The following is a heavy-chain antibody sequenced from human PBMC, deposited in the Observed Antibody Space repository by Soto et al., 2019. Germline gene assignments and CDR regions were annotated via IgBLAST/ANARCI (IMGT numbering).Heavy chain of an antibody. Sequence: SVKVSCKASGGTFSIYAISCVLQSPLQGLDWMGGIIPIFGTANYAQKFQGRVTITADESTSTAYMELSSLRSEDTAVYYCAHQYYDILTGYSYFDYWGQGTLVTVSS. J-gene: IGHJ4*02. CDR3: AHQYYDILTGYSYFDY. CDR2: IIPIFGTA. V-gene: IGHV1-69*13. CDR1: GGTFSIYA. D-gene: IGHD3-9*01.